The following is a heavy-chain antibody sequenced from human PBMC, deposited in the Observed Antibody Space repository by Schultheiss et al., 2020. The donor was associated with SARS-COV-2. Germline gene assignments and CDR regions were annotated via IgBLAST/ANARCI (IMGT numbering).Heavy chain of an antibody. CDR3: ASTLPDY. CDR1: GFSLSTSGVG. CDR2: INHSGST. J-gene: IGHJ4*02. V-gene: IGHV4-39*01. Sequence: SGPTLVKPTQTLTLTCTFSGFSLSTSGVGVGWIRQPPGKGLEWIGEINHSGSTNYNPSLKSRVTISVDTSKNQFSLKLSSVTAADTAVYYCASTLPDYWGQGTLVTVSS.